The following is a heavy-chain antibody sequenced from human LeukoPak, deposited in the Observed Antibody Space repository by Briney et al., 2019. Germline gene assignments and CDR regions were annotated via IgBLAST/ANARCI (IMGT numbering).Heavy chain of an antibody. CDR2: IYYSGST. Sequence: SQTLSLTCTVSGGSISSGDYYWRWIRQPPGKGLEWIGYIYYSGSTYYNPSLKSRVTITVDTSKNQFSLKLSSVTAADTAVYYCARVNTAANDIMDVWGQGTTVTVSS. D-gene: IGHD6-13*01. CDR1: GGSISSGDYY. CDR3: ARVNTAANDIMDV. V-gene: IGHV4-30-4*01. J-gene: IGHJ6*02.